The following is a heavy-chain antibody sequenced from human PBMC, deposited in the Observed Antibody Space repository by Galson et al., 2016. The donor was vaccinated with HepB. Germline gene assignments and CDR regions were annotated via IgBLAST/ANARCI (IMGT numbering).Heavy chain of an antibody. CDR2: ISYDGSTK. Sequence: SLRLSCAASGFSFSTYAMHWVRQAPGKGLEWVAVISYDGSTKYYADSVKGRFTISRDNSKTTLSLQMNSLTAEDTAVYFCARTPQLWSEATLFDNWGQGTLVSVSS. J-gene: IGHJ4*02. D-gene: IGHD5-18*01. CDR3: ARTPQLWSEATLFDN. V-gene: IGHV3-30-3*01. CDR1: GFSFSTYA.